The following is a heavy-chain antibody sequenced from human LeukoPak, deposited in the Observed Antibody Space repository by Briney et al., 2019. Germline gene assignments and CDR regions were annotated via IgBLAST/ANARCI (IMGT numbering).Heavy chain of an antibody. D-gene: IGHD2-21*02. V-gene: IGHV1-2*02. CDR2: INANSGGT. J-gene: IGHJ3*02. CDR1: GYTFTGYY. CDR3: ATELLPQAFDI. Sequence: GASVKVSCKASGYTFTGYYMHWVRQAPGQGLEWMGWINANSGGTNYAQKFQGRVTMTRDTSINTAYMELSRLRSDDTAVYYCATELLPQAFDIWGQGTMVTVSS.